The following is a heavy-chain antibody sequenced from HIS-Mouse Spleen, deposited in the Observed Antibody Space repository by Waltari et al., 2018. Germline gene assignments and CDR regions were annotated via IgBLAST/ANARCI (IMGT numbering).Heavy chain of an antibody. D-gene: IGHD6-19*01. CDR3: ARDSIAVMDV. CDR1: GYTFTGYY. J-gene: IGHJ6*02. CDR2: LNPNSGGT. V-gene: IGHV1-2*02. Sequence: QVQLVQSGAEVKKPGASVKVSCKASGYTFTGYYMHWVRQAPGQGLEWMGWLNPNSGGTNDAQKLQGRVTMTRDTSISTAYMELSRLRSDDTAVYYCARDSIAVMDVWGQGTTVTVSS.